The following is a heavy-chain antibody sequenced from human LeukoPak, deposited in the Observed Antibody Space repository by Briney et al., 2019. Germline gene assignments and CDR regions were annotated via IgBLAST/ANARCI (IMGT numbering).Heavy chain of an antibody. J-gene: IGHJ6*03. CDR1: GFTFSSYS. D-gene: IGHD1-14*01. CDR2: ISSSSSYI. Sequence: GGSLRLSCAASGFTFSSYSMNWVRQAPGKGLAWVSSISSSSSYIYYADSVKGRFTISRDNAKNSLYLQMNSLRAEDTAVYYCARAKDRGYYYYMDVWGKGTTVTVSS. CDR3: ARAKDRGYYYYMDV. V-gene: IGHV3-21*01.